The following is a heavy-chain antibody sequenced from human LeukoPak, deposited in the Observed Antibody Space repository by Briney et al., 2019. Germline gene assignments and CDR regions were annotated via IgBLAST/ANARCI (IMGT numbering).Heavy chain of an antibody. V-gene: IGHV3-33*01. D-gene: IGHD3-3*01. CDR2: IWYDGSNK. CDR1: GFTFSSYG. J-gene: IGHJ6*03. Sequence: PGGSLRLSCAASGFTFSSYGMHWVRQAPGKGLEWVAVIWYDGSNKYYADSVKGRFTISRDNSKNTLHLQMNSLRAEDTAVYYCASQTYYDFWSGYYYYCMDVWGKGTTVTVSS. CDR3: ASQTYYDFWSGYYYYCMDV.